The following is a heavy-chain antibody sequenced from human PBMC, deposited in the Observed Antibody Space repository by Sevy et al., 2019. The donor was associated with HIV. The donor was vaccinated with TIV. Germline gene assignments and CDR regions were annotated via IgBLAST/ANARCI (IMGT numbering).Heavy chain of an antibody. CDR3: ARDSDNYDILTGYYPFDY. D-gene: IGHD3-9*01. CDR1: GYTFTSYY. V-gene: IGHV1-46*01. CDR2: INPSGGST. J-gene: IGHJ4*02. Sequence: ASVKVSCKASGYTFTSYYMHWVRQAPGQGLEWMGIINPSGGSTSYAQKFQGRVTMTRDTSTSTVYMELSSLGSEDTAVYYCARDSDNYDILTGYYPFDYWGQGTLVTVSS.